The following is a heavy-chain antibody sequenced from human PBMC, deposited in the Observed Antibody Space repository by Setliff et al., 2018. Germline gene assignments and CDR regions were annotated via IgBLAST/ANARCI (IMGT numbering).Heavy chain of an antibody. Sequence: SVKVSCKASGYTFTSYGISWVRQAPGQGLEWMGGIIPIFGTANYAQKFQGRVTITADESTSTAYMELRSLRSDDTAVYYCARDSGWYGMDVWGQETTVTVS. CDR1: GYTFTSYG. V-gene: IGHV1-69*13. J-gene: IGHJ6*02. CDR2: IIPIFGTA. D-gene: IGHD6-19*01. CDR3: ARDSGWYGMDV.